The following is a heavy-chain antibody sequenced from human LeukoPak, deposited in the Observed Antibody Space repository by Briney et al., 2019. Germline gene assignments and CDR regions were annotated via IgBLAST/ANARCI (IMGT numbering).Heavy chain of an antibody. J-gene: IGHJ4*02. V-gene: IGHV3-33*01. Sequence: GRALRLSCAASGFTFSSYVVHWVSEAPGERREWGSVIWYDGSNKYYADSVKGRFTISRDNSKNTLYLQMNSLRAEDTAVYYCARNGRVVPAAKLLDYWGQGTLVTVSS. CDR3: ARNGRVVPAAKLLDY. CDR1: GFTFSSYV. CDR2: IWYDGSNK. D-gene: IGHD2-2*01.